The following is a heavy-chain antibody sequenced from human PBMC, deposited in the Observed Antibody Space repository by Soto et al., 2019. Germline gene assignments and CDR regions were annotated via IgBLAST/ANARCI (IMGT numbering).Heavy chain of an antibody. J-gene: IGHJ6*01. V-gene: IGHV1-69*13. Sequence: SVKVSCKACGCTFSSYAISWVRQAPGQGLEWMGGIIPIFGTANYAQKFQGRVTITADESTSTAYMELSSLRSEDTAVYYCARDTRGYSYGYGDSYYGMDVLGQGTTVIVS. CDR1: GCTFSSYA. CDR2: IIPIFGTA. D-gene: IGHD5-18*01. CDR3: ARDTRGYSYGYGDSYYGMDV.